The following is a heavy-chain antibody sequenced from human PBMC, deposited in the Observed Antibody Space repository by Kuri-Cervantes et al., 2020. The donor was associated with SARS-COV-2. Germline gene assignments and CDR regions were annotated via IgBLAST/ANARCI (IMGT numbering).Heavy chain of an antibody. D-gene: IGHD3-10*01. Sequence: ASVKVSCKASGYTFTSYAMHWVRQAPGQRLEWMGWINAGNGNTKYSQKFQGRVTITRDTSAGTAYMELSSLRSEDTAVYYCARVLLWFGESRYYYGMDVWGQGTTVTVSS. CDR1: GYTFTSYA. V-gene: IGHV1-3*01. CDR3: ARVLLWFGESRYYYGMDV. J-gene: IGHJ6*02. CDR2: INAGNGNT.